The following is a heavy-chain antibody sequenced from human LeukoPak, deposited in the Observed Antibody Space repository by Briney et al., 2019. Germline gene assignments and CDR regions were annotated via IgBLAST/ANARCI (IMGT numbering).Heavy chain of an antibody. D-gene: IGHD3-22*01. V-gene: IGHV1-69*13. CDR3: ARGPLTNYYDSSGYFDY. CDR2: IIPIFGTA. CDR1: GGTFSSYA. Sequence: EASVKVSCKASGGTFSSYAISWVRQAPGQGLEWMGGIIPIFGTANYAQKFQGRVTITADESTSTAYMELSSLRSEDTAVYYCARGPLTNYYDSSGYFDYWGQGTLVTVSS. J-gene: IGHJ4*02.